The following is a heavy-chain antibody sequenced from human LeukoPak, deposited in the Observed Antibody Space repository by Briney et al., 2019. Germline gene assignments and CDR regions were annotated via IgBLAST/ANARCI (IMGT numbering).Heavy chain of an antibody. V-gene: IGHV3-30*18. J-gene: IGHJ4*02. CDR3: AKVGDYGDYALDY. CDR1: GFTFSSYG. CDR2: ISYDGSYK. D-gene: IGHD4-17*01. Sequence: GGSLRLSCAASGFTFSSYGMHWVRQAPGKGLEWVAVISYDGSYKYYADSVKGRFTISRDNSKNTLYLQMNSLRAADTAVYYCAKVGDYGDYALDYWGQGTLVTVSS.